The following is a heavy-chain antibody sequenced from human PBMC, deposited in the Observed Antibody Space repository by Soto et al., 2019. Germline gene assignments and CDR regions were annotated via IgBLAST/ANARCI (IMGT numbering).Heavy chain of an antibody. CDR3: TRGRSRYSSNFYTWFDP. V-gene: IGHV4-34*01. CDR1: GGSFIDNY. J-gene: IGHJ5*02. Sequence: LSLTCAVSGGSFIDNYWNWIRQTPGKGLEWIGEINHRGSTTYNPSLKSRVTMSADTSKSHFSLNLRSVTAADTAVYYCTRGRSRYSSNFYTWFDPWGQGTLVTVSS. D-gene: IGHD6-13*01. CDR2: INHRGST.